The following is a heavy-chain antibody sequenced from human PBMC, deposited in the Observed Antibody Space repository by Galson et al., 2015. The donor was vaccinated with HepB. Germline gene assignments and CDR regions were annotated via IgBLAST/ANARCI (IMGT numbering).Heavy chain of an antibody. Sequence: LSLTCTVSGGSISSSSYYWGWIRQPPGKGLEWIGSIYYSGSTYYNPSLKSRVTISVDTSKNQFSLKLSSVTAADTAVYYCAREVLDSSSWYPRGGWFDPWGQGTLVTVSS. D-gene: IGHD6-13*01. CDR1: GGSISSSSYY. V-gene: IGHV4-39*07. CDR3: AREVLDSSSWYPRGGWFDP. J-gene: IGHJ5*02. CDR2: IYYSGST.